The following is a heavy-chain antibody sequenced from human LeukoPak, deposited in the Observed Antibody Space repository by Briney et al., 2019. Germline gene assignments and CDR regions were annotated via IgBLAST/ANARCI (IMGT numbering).Heavy chain of an antibody. CDR1: GFSFSKYW. CDR2: IKEDGSYT. J-gene: IGHJ4*02. CDR3: ARDFDMGITPGDDFDF. D-gene: IGHD3-9*01. Sequence: GGSLRLSCAASGFSFSKYWMHWVRQTPGEGLVWVARIKEDGSYTSYADSVKGRFTISRDNARNTVFLQMNSLRAEDTAVYYCARDFDMGITPGDDFDFWGQGTLVTVSS. V-gene: IGHV3-74*01.